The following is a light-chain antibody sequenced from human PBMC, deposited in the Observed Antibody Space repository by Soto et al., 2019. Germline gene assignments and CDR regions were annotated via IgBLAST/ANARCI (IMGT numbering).Light chain of an antibody. Sequence: QSVLTQPASVSGSPGQSITISCTGTSSDVGSYNLVSWYQQHPGKAPKLMIYEDSKRPSGVSNRVSGSKSGNTASLTISGLQTEDEADYYCCSYADSSTYVFGTGTKVTV. J-gene: IGLJ1*01. CDR2: EDS. CDR1: SSDVGSYNL. V-gene: IGLV2-23*01. CDR3: CSYADSSTYV.